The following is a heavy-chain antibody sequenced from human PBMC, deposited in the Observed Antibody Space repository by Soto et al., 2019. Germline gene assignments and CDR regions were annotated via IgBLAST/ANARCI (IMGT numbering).Heavy chain of an antibody. CDR2: PSGSGGST. CDR1: GFTFRSYP. J-gene: IGHJ3*01. D-gene: IGHD2-21*01. Sequence: GGSLRLSCASSGFTFRSYPMSWARHAPGKGLDWVSAPSGSGGSTYYADSVKGRFTISRDNSKNTLYLQMNSLRAEDTAVYYCAEIGLDAFDVWGKGTMVTVSS. V-gene: IGHV3-23*01. CDR3: AEIGLDAFDV.